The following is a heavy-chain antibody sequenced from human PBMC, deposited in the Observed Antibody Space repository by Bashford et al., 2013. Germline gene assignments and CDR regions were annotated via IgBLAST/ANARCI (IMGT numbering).Heavy chain of an antibody. J-gene: IGHJ4*02. Sequence: VRQAPGKGLEWVANIKQDGSQIYYVDSVKGRFTISRDNAKNSLYLQINSLRVEDTAVYHCARIGYSSSSFDYWGQGTLVTVSS. CDR2: IKQDGSQI. CDR3: ARIGYSSSSFDY. V-gene: IGHV3-7*01. D-gene: IGHD6-6*01.